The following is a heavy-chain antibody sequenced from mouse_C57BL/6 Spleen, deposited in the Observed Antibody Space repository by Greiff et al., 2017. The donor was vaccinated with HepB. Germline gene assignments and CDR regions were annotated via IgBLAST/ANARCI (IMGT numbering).Heavy chain of an antibody. CDR1: GYAFSSSW. J-gene: IGHJ4*01. V-gene: IGHV1-82*01. D-gene: IGHD2-4*01. Sequence: QVQLQQPGPELVKPGASVKISCKASGYAFSSSWMNWVKQRPGKGLEWIGRIYPGDGDTNYNGKFKGKATLTADKSSSTAYMQLSSLTSEDSAVYFCAREGYDDGGGRHYAMDYWGQGTSVTVSS. CDR2: IYPGDGDT. CDR3: AREGYDDGGGRHYAMDY.